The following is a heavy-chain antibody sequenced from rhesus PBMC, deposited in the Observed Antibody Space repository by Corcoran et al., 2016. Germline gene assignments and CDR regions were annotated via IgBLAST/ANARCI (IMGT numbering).Heavy chain of an antibody. Sequence: EVQLVVSGGGLVQPGGSLRLSCAASGFPFGDYGMHWVCQAPGKGLEWVSSISSAGSYIYYADSVKGRFTLSRDNAKNSLSLQMSSLRAEDTAVYYCTRASYGRYGLDSWGQGVVVTVSS. CDR1: GFPFGDYG. V-gene: IGHV3-7*01. CDR3: TRASYGRYGLDS. D-gene: IGHD5-36*01. CDR2: ISSAGSYI. J-gene: IGHJ6*01.